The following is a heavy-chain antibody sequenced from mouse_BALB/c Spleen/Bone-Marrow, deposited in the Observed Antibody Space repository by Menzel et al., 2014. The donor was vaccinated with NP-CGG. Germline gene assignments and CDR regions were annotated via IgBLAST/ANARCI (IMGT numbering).Heavy chain of an antibody. V-gene: IGHV1S81*02. CDR1: GYTFANYF. J-gene: IGHJ3*01. CDR3: TRSGPGFAY. CDR2: INPNNGGT. Sequence: QVQLQQSGAELVKPGASVKLSCKASGYTFANYFMYWVKQRPGQGLEWIGEINPNNGGTNFNENFKSKATLTLDKSSSTAYMQLSSLTSEDSAVHYCTRSGPGFAYWGHGTLVTVSA.